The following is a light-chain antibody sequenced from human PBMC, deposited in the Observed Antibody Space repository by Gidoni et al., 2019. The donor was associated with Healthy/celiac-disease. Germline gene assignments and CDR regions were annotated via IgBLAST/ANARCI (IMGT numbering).Light chain of an antibody. V-gene: IGKV3-20*01. Sequence: IVLTQSPGTLSLSPGERATLSCRVSQNVSSSYLAWYQQKPGQAPRLLIYGASSRATGIPDRCSGSGSGTDFTITISRLEHEDFAVYYCQQYGSSGWTFGQGTKVEIK. CDR2: GAS. CDR1: QNVSSSY. CDR3: QQYGSSGWT. J-gene: IGKJ1*01.